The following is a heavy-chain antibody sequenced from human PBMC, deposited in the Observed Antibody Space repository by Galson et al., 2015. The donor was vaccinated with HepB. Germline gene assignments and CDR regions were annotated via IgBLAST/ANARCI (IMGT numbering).Heavy chain of an antibody. CDR3: ARPLVGVTTGFDY. CDR1: GGSISSSTSY. J-gene: IGHJ4*02. CDR2: IDYSGTT. D-gene: IGHD1-26*01. Sequence: LTCTVSGGSISSSTSYWGWIRQPPGKGLEWIGSIDYSGTTYYNPSLKSRVTISVDTSKNQFSLKLSSVTAADTSVYYCARPLVGVTTGFDYWGQGTLVTVSS. V-gene: IGHV4-39*01.